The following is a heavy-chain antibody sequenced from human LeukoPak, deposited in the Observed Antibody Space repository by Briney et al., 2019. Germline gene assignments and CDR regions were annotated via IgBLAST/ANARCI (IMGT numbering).Heavy chain of an antibody. CDR2: INPSGGST. CDR3: ASYSYSSGWYGYFQH. CDR1: GYTFTSYY. J-gene: IGHJ1*01. D-gene: IGHD6-19*01. V-gene: IGHV1-46*01. Sequence: ASVKVSXKASGYTFTSYYMHWVRQAPGQGLEWMGIINPSGGSTSYAQKFQGRVTMTRDTSTSTVYMELSSLRSEDTAVYYCASYSYSSGWYGYFQHWGQGTLVTVSS.